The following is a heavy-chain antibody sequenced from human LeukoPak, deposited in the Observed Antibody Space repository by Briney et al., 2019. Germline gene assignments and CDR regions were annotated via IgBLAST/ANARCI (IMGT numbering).Heavy chain of an antibody. D-gene: IGHD2-21*02. CDR3: VKARMPHCGTDCLES. CDR1: GFTFSNYG. CDR2: IRGSGGGT. Sequence: PGESLRLSCAASGFTFSNYGMSWVRQAPGKGLEWVSVIRGSGGGTYYAASVKGRFTISRDNSKNTVYLQMNSLRVEDTAVYYCVKARMPHCGTDCLESWGKGTLVTVS. J-gene: IGHJ4*02. V-gene: IGHV3-23*01.